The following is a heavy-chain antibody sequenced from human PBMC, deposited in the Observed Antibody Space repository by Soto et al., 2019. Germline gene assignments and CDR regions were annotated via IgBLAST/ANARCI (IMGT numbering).Heavy chain of an antibody. V-gene: IGHV3-9*01. CDR3: ASSEDGYNQFDY. D-gene: IGHD5-12*01. J-gene: IGHJ4*02. Sequence: GGSLRLSCAASGFTFVDYAMHWVRQAPGKGLEWVSGISWNSGSIGYADSVKGRFTISRDNAKNSLYLQMNSLRAEDTALYYCASSEDGYNQFDYWGQGTLVTVSS. CDR2: ISWNSGSI. CDR1: GFTFVDYA.